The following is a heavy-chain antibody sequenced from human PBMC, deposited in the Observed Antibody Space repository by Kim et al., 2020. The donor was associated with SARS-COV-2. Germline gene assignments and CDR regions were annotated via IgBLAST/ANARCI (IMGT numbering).Heavy chain of an antibody. CDR1: GFPFSSYG. D-gene: IGHD1-26*01. CDR3: ASFGSSGPDDGFDI. J-gene: IGHJ3*02. V-gene: IGHV3-30*03. CDR2: ISYDETNK. Sequence: GGSLRLSCAASGFPFSSYGMHWVRQAPGKGLEWVAVISYDETNKYYADSVKGRFTISRDNSKYTLFLQMNSLRAEDTAVYYCASFGSSGPDDGFDIWGQ.